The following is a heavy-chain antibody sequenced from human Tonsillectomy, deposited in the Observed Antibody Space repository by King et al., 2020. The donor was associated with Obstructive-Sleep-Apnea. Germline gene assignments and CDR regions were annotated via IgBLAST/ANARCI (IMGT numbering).Heavy chain of an antibody. CDR3: ARAPPMIRGIADN. CDR2: INTLNLKT. CDR1: GYTFDTYG. D-gene: IGHD3-10*01. J-gene: IGHJ4*02. Sequence: QLVQSAGEVRKPGASVKVSCQASGYTFDTYGIVWVRQAPGQGLEWVGMINTLNLKTWYAQKFQGRVTLTADTSMNTAYMEIKSLTSDDTAVYYCARAPPMIRGIADNWDQGTRVTVSS. V-gene: IGHV1-18*04.